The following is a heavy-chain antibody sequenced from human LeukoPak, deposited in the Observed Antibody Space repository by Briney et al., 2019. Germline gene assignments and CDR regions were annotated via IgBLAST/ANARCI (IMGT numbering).Heavy chain of an antibody. CDR1: GFTLSNYW. Sequence: GGSLRLSCAASGFTLSNYWMAWVRQTPGKRLEWVANAKQDESEKFYADSVKGRFTISRDNAKNSLYLQMDSLRAEDTAVYYCVRDVRGGHFDCWGQGTLVTVSS. CDR3: VRDVRGGHFDC. D-gene: IGHD3-10*02. J-gene: IGHJ4*02. CDR2: AKQDESEK. V-gene: IGHV3-7*03.